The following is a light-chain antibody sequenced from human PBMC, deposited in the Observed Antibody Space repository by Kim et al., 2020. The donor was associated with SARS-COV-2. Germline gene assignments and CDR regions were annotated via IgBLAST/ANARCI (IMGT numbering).Light chain of an antibody. Sequence: DIVMTQSPDSLAVSLGERATINCKSSQSVLYSANNKNYLAWYQQKPGQPPKLLIYWASTRESGVPDRFSGSGSGTDFTLTISSLQAEDVAVYYCQHYYTPPYTFGQGTKLEI. V-gene: IGKV4-1*01. CDR1: QSVLYSANNKNY. J-gene: IGKJ2*01. CDR3: QHYYTPPYT. CDR2: WAS.